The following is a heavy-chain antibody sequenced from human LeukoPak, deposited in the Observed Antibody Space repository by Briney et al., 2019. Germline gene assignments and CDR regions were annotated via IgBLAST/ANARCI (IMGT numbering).Heavy chain of an antibody. CDR1: GFTFSSYA. J-gene: IGHJ2*01. CDR3: ARTSCGGDCYPGPWYFDL. CDR2: ISGGSGST. V-gene: IGHV3-23*01. Sequence: GGSLRLSCAASGFTFSSYAMSWVRQAPGKGLAWVSTISGGSGSTYCADSVKGRFTISRDNSKNTLYLQMNSLRAEDTAVYYCARTSCGGDCYPGPWYFDLWGRGTLVTVSS. D-gene: IGHD2-21*02.